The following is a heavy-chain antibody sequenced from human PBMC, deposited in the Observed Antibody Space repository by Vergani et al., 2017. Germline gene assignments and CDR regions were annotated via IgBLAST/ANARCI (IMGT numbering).Heavy chain of an antibody. D-gene: IGHD2/OR15-2a*01. CDR3: ATTGVIEIGAHFDH. CDR1: GLIFNSYS. CDR2: INSRGTYT. V-gene: IGHV3-21*02. Sequence: EVQLVESGGGLVKPGGSLRLSCAASGLIFNSYSMNWVRQAPGKGLEWVSSINSRGTYTFYSDSVKGRFTISRDIANSSLFLQLSSLSAEDTAVYYCATTGVIEIGAHFDHWGRGTLVTVSS. J-gene: IGHJ4*02.